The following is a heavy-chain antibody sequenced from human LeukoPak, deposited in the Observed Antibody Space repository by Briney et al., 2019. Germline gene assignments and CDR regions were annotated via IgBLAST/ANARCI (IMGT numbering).Heavy chain of an antibody. Sequence: SETLSLPWAVYGGSFSGYYWSWIRQPPGKGLEWIGEINHSGSTNYNPSLKSRVTISVDTSKNQFSPKLSSVTAADTAVYYCARLLTYYYDSSGRRGYNWFDPWGQGTLVTVSS. CDR1: GGSFSGYY. J-gene: IGHJ5*02. V-gene: IGHV4-34*01. CDR2: INHSGST. D-gene: IGHD3-22*01. CDR3: ARLLTYYYDSSGRRGYNWFDP.